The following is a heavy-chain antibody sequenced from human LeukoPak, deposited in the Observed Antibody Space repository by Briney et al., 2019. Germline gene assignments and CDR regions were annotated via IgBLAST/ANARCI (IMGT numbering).Heavy chain of an antibody. D-gene: IGHD3-3*01. Sequence: VKVSCKVSGYTSTDYYVHWVQQAPGQGLEWGGLIDPEDGETIYAEEFHGRVSITADTSTDTAYMELSSLRFDDTAGYSCPEENIIGGPGIDNRGQRKPVTASS. J-gene: IGHJ4*02. CDR1: GYTSTDYY. CDR2: IDPEDGET. CDR3: PEENIIGGPGIDN. V-gene: IGHV1-69-2*01.